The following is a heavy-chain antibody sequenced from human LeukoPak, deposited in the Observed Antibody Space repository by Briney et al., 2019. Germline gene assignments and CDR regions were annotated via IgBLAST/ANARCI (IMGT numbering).Heavy chain of an antibody. CDR3: ASWGAGGNS. CDR1: GFTLSTYW. J-gene: IGHJ4*02. Sequence: GGSLRLSCEASGFTLSTYWMNWVRQVPRKGLDWVANINPDGSGKRYVDSVKGRFTIARDNADNSLSLQMNSLRAEDTAVYYCASWGAGGNSWGQGTLVTVSA. V-gene: IGHV3-7*01. CDR2: INPDGSGK. D-gene: IGHD3-16*01.